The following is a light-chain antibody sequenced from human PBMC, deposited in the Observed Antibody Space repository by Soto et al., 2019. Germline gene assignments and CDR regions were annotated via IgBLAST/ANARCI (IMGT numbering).Light chain of an antibody. J-gene: IGKJ2*01. CDR1: PGISNY. Sequence: DIQMTQSPSSLSASVGARVTITCRASPGISNYLAWYQQKPGRVPKLLIYAASTLPSGVPSRFSGSGSGTDFTLTISSLQPEDGATYYCQQFNSAPYTFGQGTKVEIK. CDR2: AAS. V-gene: IGKV1-27*01. CDR3: QQFNSAPYT.